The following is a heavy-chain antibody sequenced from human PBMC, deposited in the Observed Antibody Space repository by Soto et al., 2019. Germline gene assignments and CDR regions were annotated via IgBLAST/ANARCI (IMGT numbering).Heavy chain of an antibody. J-gene: IGHJ6*03. CDR3: ARDRGVAPPVAGNTHYYYYMDV. CDR1: GYSFTNDG. Sequence: QDQLVQSGVEVKKPGASVKVSCKASGYSFTNDGITWVRQAPGQGFEWMGSISAYNGNTNYAQKFQGRVTMTTDASTSTAYLELRSLRSDDTVVYYCARDRGVAPPVAGNTHYYYYMDVWGKGTTVTVSS. D-gene: IGHD6-19*01. V-gene: IGHV1-18*01. CDR2: ISAYNGNT.